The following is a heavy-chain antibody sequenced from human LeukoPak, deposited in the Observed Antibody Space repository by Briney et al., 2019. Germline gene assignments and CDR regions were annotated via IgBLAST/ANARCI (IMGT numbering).Heavy chain of an antibody. CDR1: GYTFTGQY. Sequence: ASVKVSCKASGYTFTGQYIRWVRQAPGQGLEWMGWIDPNSGGTNYAQKFQGRVTMTRDTSISTVYMELSRLTSDDTAVYYCASRSASGNWFLAYWGQGSLVTLSS. CDR3: ASRSASGNWFLAY. V-gene: IGHV1-2*02. D-gene: IGHD3-10*01. CDR2: IDPNSGGT. J-gene: IGHJ4*02.